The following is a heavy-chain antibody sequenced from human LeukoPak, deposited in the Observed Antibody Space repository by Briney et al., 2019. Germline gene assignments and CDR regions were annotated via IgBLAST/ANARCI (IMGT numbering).Heavy chain of an antibody. CDR3: ARGRDNTSYYYGSGSRNDAFDI. J-gene: IGHJ3*02. V-gene: IGHV1-18*01. CDR1: GYTFTSYG. Sequence: ASVKVSCKASGYTFTSYGISWVRQAPGQGLEWMGWISAYNGNTNYAQKLQGRVTMTTDTSTSTAYMELRSLRSDDTAVYYCARGRDNTSYYYGSGSRNDAFDIWGQGTMVTVSS. D-gene: IGHD3-10*01. CDR2: ISAYNGNT.